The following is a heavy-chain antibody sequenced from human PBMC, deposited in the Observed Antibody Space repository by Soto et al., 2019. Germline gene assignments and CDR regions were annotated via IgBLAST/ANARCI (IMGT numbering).Heavy chain of an antibody. J-gene: IGHJ5*02. CDR2: IIPIFGTA. CDR1: GGTFSSYA. CDR3: ARGGWATVTPNWFDP. D-gene: IGHD4-17*01. Sequence: GASVKVSCKASGGTFSSYAISWVRQAPGQGLEWMGGIIPIFGTANYAQKFQGRVTITADESTSTAYMELSSLRSEDTAVYYCARGGWATVTPNWFDPCGQGTLVTVSS. V-gene: IGHV1-69*13.